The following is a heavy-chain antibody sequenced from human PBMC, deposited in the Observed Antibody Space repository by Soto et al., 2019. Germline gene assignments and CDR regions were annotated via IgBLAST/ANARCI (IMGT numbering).Heavy chain of an antibody. CDR1: GGSVSSGSYY. J-gene: IGHJ4*02. CDR2: IYYSGST. CDR3: ARVDRSNPVRH. Sequence: QVQLQESGPGLVKPSETLSLTCTVSGGSVSSGSYYWSWIRQPPGKGLEWIGYIYYSGSTNYNPSLKSRVTISVDTSKNQFSLKLSSVTAADTAVYYCARVDRSNPVRHWGQGTLVTVSS. V-gene: IGHV4-61*01.